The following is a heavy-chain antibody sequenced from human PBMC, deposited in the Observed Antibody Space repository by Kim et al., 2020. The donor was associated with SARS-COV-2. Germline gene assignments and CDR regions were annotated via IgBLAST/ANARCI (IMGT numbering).Heavy chain of an antibody. CDR3: ATDILTPPGYYYYYGMDV. CDR1: GGSISSSSYY. CDR2: IYYSGST. J-gene: IGHJ6*02. D-gene: IGHD3-9*01. Sequence: SETLSLTCTVSGGSISSSSYYWGWIRQPPGKGLEWIGSIYYSGSTYYNPSLKSRVTISVDTSKNQFSLKLSSVTAADTAVYYCATDILTPPGYYYYYGMDVWGQGTTVTVSS. V-gene: IGHV4-39*01.